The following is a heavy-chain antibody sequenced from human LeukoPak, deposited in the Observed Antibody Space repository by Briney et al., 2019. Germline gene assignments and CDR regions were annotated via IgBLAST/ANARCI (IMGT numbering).Heavy chain of an antibody. D-gene: IGHD3-3*01. CDR2: ISWNSGSI. CDR3: AITSGTGFDY. J-gene: IGHJ4*02. V-gene: IGHV3-9*01. Sequence: GGSLRLSCAASGFTFDDYAMHWVRQAPGKGLEWVSGISWNSGSIGYADSVKGRFTISRDNAKNSLYLQMNSLRAEDTALYYCAITSGTGFDYWGQGTLVTVSS. CDR1: GFTFDDYA.